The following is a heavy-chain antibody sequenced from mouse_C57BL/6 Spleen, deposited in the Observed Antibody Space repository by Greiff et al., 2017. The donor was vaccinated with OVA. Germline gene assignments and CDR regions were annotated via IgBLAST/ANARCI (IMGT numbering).Heavy chain of an antibody. D-gene: IGHD1-3*01. Sequence: EVHLVESGAGLVKPGGSLKLSCAASGFTFSSYAMSWVRQTPEKRLEWVAYISSGGDYIYYADTVKGRFTISRDNARNTLYLQMSSLKSEDTAMYYCTRDSGYYFDYWGQGTTLTVSS. CDR2: ISSGGDYI. CDR3: TRDSGYYFDY. CDR1: GFTFSSYA. V-gene: IGHV5-9-1*02. J-gene: IGHJ2*01.